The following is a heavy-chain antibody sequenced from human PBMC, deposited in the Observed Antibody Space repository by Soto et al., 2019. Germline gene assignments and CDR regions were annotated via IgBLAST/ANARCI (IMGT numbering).Heavy chain of an antibody. CDR3: ASIRTDYYYGMDV. Sequence: SETLSLTCTVSGGSISSGGYYWSWIRQHPGKGLEWIGYIYYSGSTYYNPSLKSRVTISVDTSKNQFSLKLSSVTAADTAVYYCASIRTDYYYGMDVWGQGTTVTVSS. CDR2: IYYSGST. J-gene: IGHJ6*02. V-gene: IGHV4-31*03. CDR1: GGSISSGGYY.